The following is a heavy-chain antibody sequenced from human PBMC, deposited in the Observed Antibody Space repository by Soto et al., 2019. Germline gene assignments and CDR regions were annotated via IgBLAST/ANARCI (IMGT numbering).Heavy chain of an antibody. CDR2: ISYDGSNK. CDR1: GFTFSSYG. V-gene: IGHV3-30*18. D-gene: IGHD3-10*01. Sequence: QVQLVESGGGVVQPGRSLRLSCAASGFTFSSYGMHWVRQAPGKGLEWVSVISYDGSNKYYADSVKGRFTISRDNSKNTLYLQMNSLRAEDTAVYYCAKDRKYYGSGSYSDWGQGTLVTVSS. J-gene: IGHJ4*02. CDR3: AKDRKYYGSGSYSD.